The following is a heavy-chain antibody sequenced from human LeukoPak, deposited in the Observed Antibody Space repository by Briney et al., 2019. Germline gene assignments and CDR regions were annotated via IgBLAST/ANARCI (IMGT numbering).Heavy chain of an antibody. CDR3: AKRYYYGSGSLGIDY. Sequence: GRSLRLSCAASGFTFSSYGMHWVRQAPGKGLEWVAVISYDGSNKYYADSVKGRFTISRDNSKNTLYLQMNSLRADDTAVYYCAKRYYYGSGSLGIDYWGQGTLVTVSS. J-gene: IGHJ4*02. CDR1: GFTFSSYG. V-gene: IGHV3-30*18. D-gene: IGHD3-10*01. CDR2: ISYDGSNK.